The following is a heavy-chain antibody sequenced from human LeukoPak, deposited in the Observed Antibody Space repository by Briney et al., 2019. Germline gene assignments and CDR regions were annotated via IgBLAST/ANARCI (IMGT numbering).Heavy chain of an antibody. V-gene: IGHV3-43*02. D-gene: IGHD3-10*01. CDR1: GFTFDDYA. CDR3: AKNERWGYYYGSSLFDY. J-gene: IGHJ4*02. CDR2: ISGDGGST. Sequence: GGSLRLSCAASGFTFDDYAMHWVRQAPGKGLEWVSLISGDGGSTYYADSVKGRFTISRDNSKNTLYLQMNSLRAEDTAVYYCAKNERWGYYYGSSLFDYWGQGTLVTVSS.